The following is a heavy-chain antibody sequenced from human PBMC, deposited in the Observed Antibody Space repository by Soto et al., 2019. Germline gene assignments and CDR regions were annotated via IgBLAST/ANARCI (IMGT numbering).Heavy chain of an antibody. Sequence: SQTLSLTCAITGDSVSSNSAGWSSVRQSPSRGLEWLGRTYYRSKWYYEYAVSVRGRITINPDTSKNQSSLQLNSVTPEDTAVYFCARGEQYSGRIFDYWGHGTLVTVSS. J-gene: IGHJ4*01. CDR1: GDSVSSNSAG. CDR2: TYYRSKWYY. CDR3: ARGEQYSGRIFDY. D-gene: IGHD1-26*01. V-gene: IGHV6-1*01.